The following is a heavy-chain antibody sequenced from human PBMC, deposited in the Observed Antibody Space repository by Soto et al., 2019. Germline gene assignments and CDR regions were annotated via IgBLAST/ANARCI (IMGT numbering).Heavy chain of an antibody. CDR3: ARGRGYCSSTSCYATYNWFDP. CDR2: IYYSGST. V-gene: IGHV4-59*12. CDR1: GGSISSYY. D-gene: IGHD2-2*01. J-gene: IGHJ5*02. Sequence: SETLSLTCTVSGGSISSYYWSWIRQPPGKGLEWIGYIYYSGSTNYNPSLKSRVTISVDTSKNQFSLKLSSVTAADTAVYYCARGRGYCSSTSCYATYNWFDPWGQGTLVTVSS.